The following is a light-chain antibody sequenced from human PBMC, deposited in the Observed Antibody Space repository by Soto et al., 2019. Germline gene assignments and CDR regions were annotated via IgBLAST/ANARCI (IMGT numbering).Light chain of an antibody. J-gene: IGKJ1*01. V-gene: IGKV1-16*01. CDR3: QQYENYWT. CDR1: QGISNY. Sequence: IQMTHSPSSLSASVLYRVTITCRASQGISNYLAWYQQKPGKAPKLLISAASTLQSGVPSRFSGSGSGTDFTLTISNLQPDDCATYYCQQYENYWTFGQGTKVDIK. CDR2: AAS.